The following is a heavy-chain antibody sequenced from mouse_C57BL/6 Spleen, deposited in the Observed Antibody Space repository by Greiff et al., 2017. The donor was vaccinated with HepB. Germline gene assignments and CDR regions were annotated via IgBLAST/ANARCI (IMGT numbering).Heavy chain of an antibody. V-gene: IGHV1-7*01. CDR3: ARSIYGNYFDY. D-gene: IGHD1-1*01. CDR2: INPSSGYT. CDR1: GYTFTSYW. J-gene: IGHJ2*01. Sequence: QVHVKQSGAELAKPGASVKLSCKASGYTFTSYWMHWVKQRPGQGLEWIGYINPSSGYTKYNQKFKDKATLTADKSSSTAYMQLSSLTYEDSAVYYCARSIYGNYFDYWGQGTTLTVSS.